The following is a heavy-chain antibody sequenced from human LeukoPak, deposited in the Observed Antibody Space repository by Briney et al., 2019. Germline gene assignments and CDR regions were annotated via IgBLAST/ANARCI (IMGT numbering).Heavy chain of an antibody. CDR2: IYYSGST. D-gene: IGHD3-10*01. V-gene: IGHV4-59*01. J-gene: IGHJ3*02. CDR3: ARDGMVRGVIGAFDI. CDR1: GGSISSYY. Sequence: SETLSLTCTVSGGSISSYYWSWIRQPPGKGLEWIGYIYYSGSTNYNPSLKSRVTISVDTSKNQFSLKLSSVTAVDTAVYYCARDGMVRGVIGAFDIWGQGTMVTVSS.